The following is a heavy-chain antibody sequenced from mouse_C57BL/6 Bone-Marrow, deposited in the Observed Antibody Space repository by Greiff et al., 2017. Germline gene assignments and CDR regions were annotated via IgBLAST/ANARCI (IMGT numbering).Heavy chain of an antibody. V-gene: IGHV1-62-2*01. CDR3: ARHEGVSYGSSYPSLDD. CDR1: GYTFTEYT. J-gene: IGHJ2*01. CDR2: FYPGSGSI. Sequence: QVQLKQSGAELVKPGASVKLSCKASGYTFTEYTIHWVKQRSGQGLEWIGWFYPGSGSIKYNEKFKDKATLTADKSSSTVYMELSRLTSEDSAFYCCARHEGVSYGSSYPSLDDWGQGTTLTVSS. D-gene: IGHD1-1*01.